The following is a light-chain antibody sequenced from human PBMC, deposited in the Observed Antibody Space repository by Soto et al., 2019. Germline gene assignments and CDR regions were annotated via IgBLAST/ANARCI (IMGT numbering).Light chain of an antibody. V-gene: IGLV2-23*01. Sequence: QSVLTQPASVSGSPGQSITISCTGTSSDVGSYDLVSWYQQHPGKAPKLIIYEGTKRPSGVSNRFSGSKSGNTASLTISGLQAEDEAHYYCCSYAGSSTPVVFGGGTKVTVL. CDR3: CSYAGSSTPVV. J-gene: IGLJ2*01. CDR1: SSDVGSYDL. CDR2: EGT.